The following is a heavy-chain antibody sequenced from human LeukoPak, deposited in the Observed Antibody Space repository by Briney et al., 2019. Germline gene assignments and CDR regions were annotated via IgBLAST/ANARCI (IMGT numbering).Heavy chain of an antibody. V-gene: IGHV3-74*01. Sequence: GRSLRLSCAASGFTFSSYWMHWVRQPPGKGLVWVSRIRGDGDDTGNADSVKGRFTISRDNAKNTLYLQMNNLRAEDTAVYYCARDLILGSGSLDYWGQGILVTVSS. J-gene: IGHJ4*02. CDR2: IRGDGDDT. CDR1: GFTFSSYW. CDR3: ARDLILGSGSLDY. D-gene: IGHD3-10*01.